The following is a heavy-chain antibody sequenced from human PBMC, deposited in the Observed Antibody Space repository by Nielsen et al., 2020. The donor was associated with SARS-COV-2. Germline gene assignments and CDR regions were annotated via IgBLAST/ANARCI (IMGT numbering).Heavy chain of an antibody. D-gene: IGHD3-9*01. J-gene: IGHJ4*02. Sequence: SVKVSCKASGGTFSSYAISWVRQAPGQGLEWMGRIIPILGIANYAQKFQGRVTITADKSTSTAYMELSSLRSEDTAVYYCARDPLYYDILTGYYSKYYFDYWGQGTLVTVSS. CDR1: GGTFSSYA. CDR3: ARDPLYYDILTGYYSKYYFDY. V-gene: IGHV1-69*04. CDR2: IIPILGIA.